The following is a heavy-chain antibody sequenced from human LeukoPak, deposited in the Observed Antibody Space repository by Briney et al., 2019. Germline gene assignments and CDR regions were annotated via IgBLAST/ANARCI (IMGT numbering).Heavy chain of an antibody. CDR3: ASGPTTALIY. CDR1: GFTFSTYI. Sequence: GGSLRLSCAASGFTFSTYIMHWVRQAPGKGLEWVAVISYDGSNKFYADSVKGRFTISGDNSRNTLYLQMNSLRAEDTAVYYCASGPTTALIYWGQGTLVTVFS. D-gene: IGHD1-26*01. CDR2: ISYDGSNK. V-gene: IGHV3-30-3*01. J-gene: IGHJ4*02.